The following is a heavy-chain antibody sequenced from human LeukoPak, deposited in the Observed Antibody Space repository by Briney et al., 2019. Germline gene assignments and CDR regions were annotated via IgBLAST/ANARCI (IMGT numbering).Heavy chain of an antibody. Sequence: SETLSLTCTASGGSISSYYWSWIRQPPRKELEWIGYVYHGGSTNYNPSLKGRVIMSVDTSKNQFSLKVTSVTPADTAVYYCARWFGRFLDHWGQGMLVTVSS. J-gene: IGHJ4*02. CDR1: GGSISSYY. D-gene: IGHD3-10*01. CDR2: VYHGGST. V-gene: IGHV4-59*01. CDR3: ARWFGRFLDH.